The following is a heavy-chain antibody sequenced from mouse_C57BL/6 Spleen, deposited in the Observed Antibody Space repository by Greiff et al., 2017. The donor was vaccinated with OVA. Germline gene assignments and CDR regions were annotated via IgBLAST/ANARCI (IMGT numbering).Heavy chain of an antibody. V-gene: IGHV1-55*01. Sequence: VQLQQPGAELVKPGASVKMSCKASGYTFTSYWITWVKQRPGQGLEWIGDIYPGSGSTNYNEKFKSKATLTVDTSSSTAYMQLSSLTSEDSAVYYCARSGCGNYEGDYWGQGTTLTVSS. D-gene: IGHD2-1*01. J-gene: IGHJ2*01. CDR2: IYPGSGST. CDR3: ARSGCGNYEGDY. CDR1: GYTFTSYW.